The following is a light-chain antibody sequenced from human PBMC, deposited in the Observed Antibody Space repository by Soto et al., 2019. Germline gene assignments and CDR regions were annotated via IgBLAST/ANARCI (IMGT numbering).Light chain of an antibody. CDR3: MQALQTPTT. CDR1: QSLLHSNGYNY. J-gene: IGKJ1*01. Sequence: IVMTQSPLSLPVTPGEPASISCRSSQSLLHSNGYNYLDWYLQKQGQSPQLLLYLGSNLGSGVPDRLSGSGSGTDFTLKISRVEAEDVGVYYCMQALQTPTTFGQGTKVELK. CDR2: LGS. V-gene: IGKV2-28*01.